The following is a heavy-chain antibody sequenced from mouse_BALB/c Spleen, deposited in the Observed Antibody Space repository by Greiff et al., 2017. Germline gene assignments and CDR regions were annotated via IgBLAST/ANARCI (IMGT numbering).Heavy chain of an antibody. CDR2: INPYNDGT. CDR1: GYTFTSYV. V-gene: IGHV1-14*01. CDR3: ARAYYGYDVWYFEV. D-gene: IGHD2-9*01. Sequence: EVQLQQSGPELVKPGASVKMSCKASGYTFTSYVMHWVKQKPGQGLEWIGYINPYNDGTKYNEKFKGKATLTSDKSSSTAYMELSSLTSEDSAVFYSARAYYGYDVWYFEVWGARTTGTVSS. J-gene: IGHJ1*01.